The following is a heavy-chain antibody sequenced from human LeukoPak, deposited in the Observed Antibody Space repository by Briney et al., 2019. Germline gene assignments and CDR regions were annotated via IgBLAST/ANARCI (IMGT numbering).Heavy chain of an antibody. CDR3: ARLDIVVVPASNFDY. CDR2: IYYSGIT. CDR1: GGSISSSNYY. Sequence: SETLSLTCTVSGGSISSSNYYWGWIRQPPGKGLEWIGSIYYSGITYYNPSLKSRVTISVDTSKNQFSLKLSSVTAADTAVYYCARLDIVVVPASNFDYWGQGTLVTVSS. D-gene: IGHD2-2*01. J-gene: IGHJ4*02. V-gene: IGHV4-39*01.